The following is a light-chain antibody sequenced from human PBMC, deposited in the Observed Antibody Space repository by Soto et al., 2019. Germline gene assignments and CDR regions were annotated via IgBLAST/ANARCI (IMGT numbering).Light chain of an antibody. J-gene: IGLJ1*01. Sequence: QSVLTQPASVSGSPGQSITISCTGTSSYFGTYNLVSWYQHHPGKAPKLLIYEATKRPPGVSDRFSGSKSGNTASLTISGLQAEDGADYYCCLYAGSSTFVFEPGTKVTVL. V-gene: IGLV2-23*01. CDR2: EAT. CDR1: SSYFGTYNL. CDR3: CLYAGSSTFV.